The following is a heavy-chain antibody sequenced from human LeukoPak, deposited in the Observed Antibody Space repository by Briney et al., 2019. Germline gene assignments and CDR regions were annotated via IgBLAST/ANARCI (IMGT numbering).Heavy chain of an antibody. CDR3: VRLSSGWYGLSRPYYFDY. CDR2: IYPGDSDT. D-gene: IGHD6-19*01. V-gene: IGHV5-51*01. J-gene: IGHJ4*02. CDR1: GYSFTSYW. Sequence: GESLKISCKGSGYSFTSYWICWVRQMPGKGLEWLGIIYPGDSDTRYSPSFQGQVTISADKSISTAYLQWSSLKASDTAMYYCVRLSSGWYGLSRPYYFDYWGQGTLVTVSS.